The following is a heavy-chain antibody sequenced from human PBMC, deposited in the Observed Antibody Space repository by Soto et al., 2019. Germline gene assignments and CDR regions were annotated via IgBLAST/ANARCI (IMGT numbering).Heavy chain of an antibody. D-gene: IGHD2-2*01. CDR1: GFPVSYGYY. V-gene: IGHV4-38-2*01. J-gene: IGHJ4*02. Sequence: SETLSLTCGVSGFPVSYGYYWGWIRQPPGKGLEWLGSIYQSGKTYYNPSLKSRLTLSMDTSKNEFSLRLRSVTAADTAVYFCARLYCSSVSCYKDYWGPGVLVTVXS. CDR2: IYQSGKT. CDR3: ARLYCSSVSCYKDY.